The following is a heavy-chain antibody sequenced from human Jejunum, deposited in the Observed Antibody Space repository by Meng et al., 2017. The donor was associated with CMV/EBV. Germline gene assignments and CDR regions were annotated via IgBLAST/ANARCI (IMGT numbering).Heavy chain of an antibody. D-gene: IGHD4/OR15-4a*01. V-gene: IGHV1-2*06. CDR1: GHTFTGNY. Sequence: VQLVQSGAEVKNPGASVRVSCRASGHTFTGNYMHWMRQTPGQGLEWMGRVNPISGGTDYAQKFKGRVTMARDTSTNTVYMELRYLRSDDTAMYYCAGDADYGASLGAFCFDSWGQGTLVTVSS. CDR3: AGDADYGASLGAFCFDS. J-gene: IGHJ4*02. CDR2: VNPISGGT.